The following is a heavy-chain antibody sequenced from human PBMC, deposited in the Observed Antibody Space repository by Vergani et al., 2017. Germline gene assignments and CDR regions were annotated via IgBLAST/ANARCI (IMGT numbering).Heavy chain of an antibody. CDR3: TKAGQYDSDNFHDS. V-gene: IGHV3-48*01. Sequence: EVQLVESGGDLVQPGGSLRLSCAASGFTFSSYSMNWVRQAPGKGLEWISYISTTSDTIYYADSVRGRFTISRDNSQTTVFLQMNSLRADDSAVYYCTKAGQYDSDNFHDSWGQGALVTVAS. J-gene: IGHJ1*01. CDR2: ISTTSDTI. CDR1: GFTFSSYS. D-gene: IGHD3-22*01.